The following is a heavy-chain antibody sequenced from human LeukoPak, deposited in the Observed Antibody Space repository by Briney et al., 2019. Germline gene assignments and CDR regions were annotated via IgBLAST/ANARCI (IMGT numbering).Heavy chain of an antibody. CDR3: ARLSATVTFFDY. Sequence: SETLSLTCPVSGGSISSSSYYWGWIRQPPGKGLEWIGSIYYSGSTYYNPSLKSRVTISVDTSKNQFSLKLSSVTAADTAVYYCARLSATVTFFDYWGQGTLVTVSS. CDR1: GGSISSSSYY. J-gene: IGHJ4*02. CDR2: IYYSGST. V-gene: IGHV4-39*01. D-gene: IGHD4-17*01.